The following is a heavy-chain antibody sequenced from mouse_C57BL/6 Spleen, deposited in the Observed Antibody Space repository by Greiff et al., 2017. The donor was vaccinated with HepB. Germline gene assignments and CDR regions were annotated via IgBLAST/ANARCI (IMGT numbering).Heavy chain of an antibody. CDR2: IWSGGST. V-gene: IGHV2-2*01. CDR1: GFSLTSYG. CDR3: ASLYSPFAY. J-gene: IGHJ3*01. D-gene: IGHD2-1*01. Sequence: VQLQQSGPGLVQPSQSLSITCTVSGFSLTSYGVHWVRQSPGKGLEWLGVIWSGGSTDYNAAFISRLSISKDNSKSQVFFKMNSLQADDTAIYYCASLYSPFAYWGQGTLVTVSA.